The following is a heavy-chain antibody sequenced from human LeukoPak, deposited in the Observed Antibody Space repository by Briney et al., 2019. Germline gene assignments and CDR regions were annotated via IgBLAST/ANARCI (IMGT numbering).Heavy chain of an antibody. D-gene: IGHD2-2*01. CDR2: ISGSGGST. J-gene: IGHJ3*02. CDR3: AKGGVYCSSTSCYSDAFDI. Sequence: PGGSLRLSCAASGFTFSSYAMSWVRQAPRKGLEWVSAISGSGGSTYYADSVKGRFTISRDNSKNTLYLQMNSLRAEDTAVYYCAKGGVYCSSTSCYSDAFDIWGQGTMVTVSS. CDR1: GFTFSSYA. V-gene: IGHV3-23*01.